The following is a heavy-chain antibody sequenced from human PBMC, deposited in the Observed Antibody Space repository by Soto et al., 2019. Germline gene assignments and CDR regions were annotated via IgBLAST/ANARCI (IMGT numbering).Heavy chain of an antibody. CDR1: GDSISSYY. CDR3: ARWTSGGYNWFDP. V-gene: IGHV4-59*01. D-gene: IGHD3-10*01. J-gene: IGHJ5*02. Sequence: SETLSLTCTVSGDSISSYYWSWIRQPSGKGLEWIGYIYYSGSTNYNPSLKSRVTISVDTSKNQFSLKLSSVTAADTAVYYCARWTSGGYNWFDPWGQGTLVTVSS. CDR2: IYYSGST.